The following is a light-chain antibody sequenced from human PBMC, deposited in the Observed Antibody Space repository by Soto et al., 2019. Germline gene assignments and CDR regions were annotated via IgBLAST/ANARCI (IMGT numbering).Light chain of an antibody. J-gene: IGLJ2*01. CDR2: EDN. CDR1: SGSIASNY. Sequence: NFKLTQPHSVSESPGKTVTISCTRSSGSIASNYVQWYQQRPGSAPTTVIYEDNQRPSGVPDRFSGSIDSSSNSASLTISGLKTEDEADYYCQSYDSSNVVFGGGTKVTVL. V-gene: IGLV6-57*04. CDR3: QSYDSSNVV.